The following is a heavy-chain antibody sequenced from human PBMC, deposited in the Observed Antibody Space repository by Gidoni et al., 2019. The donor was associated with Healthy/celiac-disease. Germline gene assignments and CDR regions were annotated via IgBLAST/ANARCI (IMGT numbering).Heavy chain of an antibody. V-gene: IGHV5-10-1*03. CDR1: GYSFTSYW. CDR2: IDPSDSYT. D-gene: IGHD5-12*01. Sequence: EVQLVQSGAEVKKPGESLRISCKGSGYSFTSYWISWVRQMPGKGLEWMGRIDPSDSYTNYSPSFQGHVTISADKSISTAYLQWSSLKASDTAMYYCARLRDGYNYYYGMDVWGQGTTVTVSS. J-gene: IGHJ6*02. CDR3: ARLRDGYNYYYGMDV.